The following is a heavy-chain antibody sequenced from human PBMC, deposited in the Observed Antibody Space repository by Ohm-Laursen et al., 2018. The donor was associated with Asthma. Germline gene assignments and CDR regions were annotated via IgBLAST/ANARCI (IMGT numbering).Heavy chain of an antibody. CDR1: GGSFSGYY. CDR3: ARGHFSRIYYYYGMDV. J-gene: IGHJ6*02. Sequence: SETLSLTCAVYGGSFSGYYWSWIRQPPGKGLEWIGEINHSGSTNYNPSLKSRVTISVDTSKNQFSLKLSSVTAADTAVYYCARGHFSRIYYYYGMDVWGQGTTVTVSS. D-gene: IGHD2-2*01. V-gene: IGHV4-34*01. CDR2: INHSGST.